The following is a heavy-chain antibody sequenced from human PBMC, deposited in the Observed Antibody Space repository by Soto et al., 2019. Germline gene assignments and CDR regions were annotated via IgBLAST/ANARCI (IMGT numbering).Heavy chain of an antibody. CDR2: ISFDGNYK. Sequence: GGSLRLSCSASGSIFSRYGMHWVRQAPGKGQEWVAVISFDGNYKYYADSVKGRFTISRDNVENTVYLQMNSLRAGDTAVYYCVRGHCTSMNCYGLGKPTSGTENIYGVDVSGQGTSVTVS. D-gene: IGHD1-1*01. V-gene: IGHV3-30*03. J-gene: IGHJ6*02. CDR3: VRGHCTSMNCYGLGKPTSGTENIYGVDV. CDR1: GSIFSRYG.